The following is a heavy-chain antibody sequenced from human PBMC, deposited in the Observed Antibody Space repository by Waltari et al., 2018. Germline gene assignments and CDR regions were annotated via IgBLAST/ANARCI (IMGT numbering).Heavy chain of an antibody. D-gene: IGHD3-10*01. CDR1: GGTFGSYA. J-gene: IGHJ6*03. Sequence: QVQLVQSGAEVKKPGSSVKVSCKASGGTFGSYAISWVRQAPGQGLEWMGGIIPMFGRTNYPQKFQDRVKITADESTSIAYMELSGLRFEDTAVYFCARGGGRGGSFSFHMDVWGKGTTVTISS. CDR3: ARGGGRGGSFSFHMDV. V-gene: IGHV1-69*12. CDR2: IIPMFGRT.